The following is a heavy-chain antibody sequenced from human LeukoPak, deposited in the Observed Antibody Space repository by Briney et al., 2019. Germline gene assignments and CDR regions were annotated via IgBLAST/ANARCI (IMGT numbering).Heavy chain of an antibody. V-gene: IGHV3-30-3*01. J-gene: IGHJ4*02. Sequence: PGGSLRLSCAASGFTFSSHAMHWVRQAPGKGLEWVAVISFDGSNKYYADSVKGRFTISRDNSKNTLYLQMNSLRTEDTAVYYCGSVGGYDPLFDYWGQGTLVTVSS. D-gene: IGHD5-12*01. CDR1: GFTFSSHA. CDR2: ISFDGSNK. CDR3: GSVGGYDPLFDY.